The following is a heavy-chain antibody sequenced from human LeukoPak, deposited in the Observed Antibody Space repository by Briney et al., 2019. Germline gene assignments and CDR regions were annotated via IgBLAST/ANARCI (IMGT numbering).Heavy chain of an antibody. D-gene: IGHD3-22*01. Sequence: GASVKVSCTASGGTFSSYAISWVRQAPGQGLEWMGGIIPIFGTANYAQKFQGRVTITADESTSTAYMELSSLRSEDTAVYYCARDLYDSSGLGRGAFDIWGQGTMVTVSS. CDR2: IIPIFGTA. CDR1: GGTFSSYA. V-gene: IGHV1-69*13. J-gene: IGHJ3*02. CDR3: ARDLYDSSGLGRGAFDI.